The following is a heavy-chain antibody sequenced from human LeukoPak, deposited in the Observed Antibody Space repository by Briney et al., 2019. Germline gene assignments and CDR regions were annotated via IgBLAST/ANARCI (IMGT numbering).Heavy chain of an antibody. CDR1: GGSFSGYY. CDR3: ARGASAIFGVVRDPFEP. D-gene: IGHD3-3*01. Sequence: PSETLSLTCAVYGGSFSGYYWSWIRQPPGKGPEWIGEINHSGSTNYNPSLKSRVTISVDTSKNQFSLKLSSVTAADTAVYYCARGASAIFGVVRDPFEPWGQGTLVTVSS. J-gene: IGHJ5*02. CDR2: INHSGST. V-gene: IGHV4-34*01.